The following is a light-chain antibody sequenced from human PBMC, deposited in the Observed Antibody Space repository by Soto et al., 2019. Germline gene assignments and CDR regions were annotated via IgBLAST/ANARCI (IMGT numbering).Light chain of an antibody. V-gene: IGLV2-11*01. J-gene: IGLJ2*01. CDR3: CSYAARSTSVV. CDR2: DVS. Sequence: QSALTQPRSVSGSPGQSVTISCTGTSSDVGGYNYVSWYQQYPGKAPKLMIYDVSERPSGVPDRFSGSKSCNTASLTISGLQAEDEADYYCCSYAARSTSVVFGGGTKVTVL. CDR1: SSDVGGYNY.